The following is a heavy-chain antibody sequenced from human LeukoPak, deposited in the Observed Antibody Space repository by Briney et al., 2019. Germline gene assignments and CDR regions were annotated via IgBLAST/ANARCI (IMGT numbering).Heavy chain of an antibody. CDR2: ISSSSSYI. CDR1: GFTFSSYS. CDR3: ASEGYCSSTSCEGGFDY. Sequence: GGSLRLSCAASGFTFSSYSMNWVRQAPGKGLEWVSSISSSSSYIYYADSVKGRFTISRDNAKNSLYLQMNSLRAEDTAVYYCASEGYCSSTSCEGGFDYWGQGTLVTVSS. V-gene: IGHV3-21*01. J-gene: IGHJ4*02. D-gene: IGHD2-2*01.